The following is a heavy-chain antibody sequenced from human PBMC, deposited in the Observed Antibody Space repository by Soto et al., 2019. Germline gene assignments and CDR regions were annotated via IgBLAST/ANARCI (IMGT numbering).Heavy chain of an antibody. CDR3: ARGVRTTVTTKERVFDF. Sequence: SETLSLTCAVYGGSFSGYYWSWIRQPPGKGLEWIGEINHSGSTNYNPSLKSRVTISVGTSKNQFSLKLSSVTAADTAVYYCARGVRTTVTTKERVFDFCGQGSLVTVSS. CDR2: INHSGST. D-gene: IGHD4-17*01. V-gene: IGHV4-34*01. J-gene: IGHJ4*02. CDR1: GGSFSGYY.